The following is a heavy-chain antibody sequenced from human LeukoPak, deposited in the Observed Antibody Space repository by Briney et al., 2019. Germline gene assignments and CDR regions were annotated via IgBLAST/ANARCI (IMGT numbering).Heavy chain of an antibody. Sequence: GGSLRLSCAASGFTFSSYAMSWVRQAPGKGLEWVSAISGSGGSTYYADSVKGRFTISRDNSKNTLYLQMNSLRAEDTAVYYCAKDRIFVGAVDIVVVPAATYFDYWGQGTLVTVSS. J-gene: IGHJ4*02. CDR3: AKDRIFVGAVDIVVVPAATYFDY. D-gene: IGHD2-2*01. V-gene: IGHV3-23*01. CDR1: GFTFSSYA. CDR2: ISGSGGST.